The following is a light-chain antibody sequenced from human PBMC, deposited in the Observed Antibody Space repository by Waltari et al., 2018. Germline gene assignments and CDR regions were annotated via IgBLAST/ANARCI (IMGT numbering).Light chain of an antibody. Sequence: QSVLTQPPSASGTPGQRVTISCSGSSSNIGSNTVNWYQPLPGTAPKPPMYRKNQRPSGVPDRFSGSKSGTSASLASSGLQSEDEADYYCAAWDDSLNGRWVFGGGTKLTVL. CDR3: AAWDDSLNGRWV. CDR2: RKN. V-gene: IGLV1-44*01. J-gene: IGLJ3*02. CDR1: SSNIGSNT.